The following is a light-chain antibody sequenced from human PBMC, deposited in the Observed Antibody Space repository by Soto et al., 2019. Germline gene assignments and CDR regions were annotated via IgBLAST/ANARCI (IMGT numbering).Light chain of an antibody. J-gene: IGLJ1*01. CDR1: RSDVGGYKY. CDR2: DVS. CDR3: SSYTSSSTRV. Sequence: QSVLTQPASVSGSPGQSITISCTGTRSDVGGYKYVSWYQQHPGKAPKLKIYDVSNRPSGVSNRFSGSKSGNTASLTISGLQAEDEADYYCSSYTSSSTRVFGTGTKLTVL. V-gene: IGLV2-14*01.